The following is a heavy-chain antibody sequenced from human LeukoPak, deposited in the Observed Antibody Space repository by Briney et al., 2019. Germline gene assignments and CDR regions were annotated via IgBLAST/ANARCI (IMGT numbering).Heavy chain of an antibody. CDR3: ASILGPRVFDY. D-gene: IGHD7-27*01. CDR1: GFTFSGSA. V-gene: IGHV3-48*01. Sequence: GGSLKLSCAASGFTFSGSAMHWVRQAPGKGLEWVSYISSSSSTIYYADSVKGRFTISRDNAKNSLYLQMNSLRAEDTAVYYCASILGPRVFDYWGQGTLVTVSS. CDR2: ISSSSSTI. J-gene: IGHJ4*02.